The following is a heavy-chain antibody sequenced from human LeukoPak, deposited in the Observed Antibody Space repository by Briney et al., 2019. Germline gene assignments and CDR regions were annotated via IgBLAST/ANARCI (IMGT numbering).Heavy chain of an antibody. V-gene: IGHV4-30-4*02. CDR2: IYYSGST. Sequence: PSETLSLTFTVSGGSISSGDYYWSWIRQPPGKGLEWIGYIYYSGSTYYNPSLKSRVTISVDTSKNQFSLKLSSVTAADTAVYYCARGGIVGVTPFDYWGQGTLVTVSS. D-gene: IGHD3-22*01. CDR1: GGSISSGDYY. CDR3: ARGGIVGVTPFDY. J-gene: IGHJ4*02.